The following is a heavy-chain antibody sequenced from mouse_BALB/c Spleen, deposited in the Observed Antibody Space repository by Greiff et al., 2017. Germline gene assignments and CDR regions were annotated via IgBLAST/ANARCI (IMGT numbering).Heavy chain of an antibody. CDR3: ARRGNYYGSSPLAMDY. V-gene: IGHV3-8*02. J-gene: IGHJ4*01. D-gene: IGHD1-1*01. Sequence: EVMLVESGPSLVKPSQTLSLTCSVTGDSITSGYWNWIRKFPGNKLEYMGYISYSGSTYYNPSLKSRISITRDTSKNQYYLQLNSVTTEDTATYYCARRGNYYGSSPLAMDYWGQGTSVTVSS. CDR2: ISYSGST. CDR1: GDSITSGY.